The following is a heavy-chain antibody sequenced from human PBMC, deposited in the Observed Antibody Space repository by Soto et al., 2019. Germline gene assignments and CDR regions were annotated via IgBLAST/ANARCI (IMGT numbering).Heavy chain of an antibody. CDR2: IYHSGST. Sequence: QLQLQESGSGLVKPSQTLSLTCAVSGGSISSGGYSWSWIRQPPGKGLEWIGYIYHSGSTYYNPSLRSRVTISVDRSKNQFSLKLSSVTAADPAVYYCVRTYSAYVLDYWGQGTLVTVS. J-gene: IGHJ4*02. D-gene: IGHD5-12*01. V-gene: IGHV4-30-2*01. CDR1: GGSISSGGYS. CDR3: VRTYSAYVLDY.